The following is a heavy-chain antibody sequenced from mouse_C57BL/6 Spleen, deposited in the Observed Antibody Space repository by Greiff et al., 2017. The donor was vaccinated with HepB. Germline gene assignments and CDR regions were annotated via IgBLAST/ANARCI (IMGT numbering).Heavy chain of an antibody. J-gene: IGHJ1*03. CDR1: GYTFTSYW. V-gene: IGHV1-64*01. CDR3: ARKDHPYGYFDV. Sequence: QVQLQQPGAELVKPGASVKLSCKASGYTFTSYWMHWVKQRPGQGLEWIGMIHPNSGSTNYNEKFKSKATLTVDKSSSTAYMQLSSLTSEDSAVYYCARKDHPYGYFDVWGTGTTVTVSS. CDR2: IHPNSGST.